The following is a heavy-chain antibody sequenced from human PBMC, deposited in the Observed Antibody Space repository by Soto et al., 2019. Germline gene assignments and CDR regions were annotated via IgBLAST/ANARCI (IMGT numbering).Heavy chain of an antibody. CDR3: AHRLTLNSDWNYGRFDY. J-gene: IGHJ4*02. CDR2: IYWDDDK. CDR1: GFSLTTSGVG. Sequence: QITLKESGPTLVKPTQTLTLTCTFSGFSLTTSGVGVGWIRQPPGKALEWLALIYWDDDKRSSPSLKSRLTITKDTSKNQLVLTMTNMDPVDTATYFCAHRLTLNSDWNYGRFDYWGQGTLVTVSS. V-gene: IGHV2-5*02. D-gene: IGHD1-7*01.